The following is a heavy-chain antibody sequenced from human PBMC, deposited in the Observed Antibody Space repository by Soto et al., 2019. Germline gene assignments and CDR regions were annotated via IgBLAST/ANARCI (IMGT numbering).Heavy chain of an antibody. J-gene: IGHJ5*02. V-gene: IGHV1-8*01. Sequence: QVQLVQSGAEVKKPGASVKVSCKTSGYTFTSYDIHWVRQDTGQGPEWMEWMNPYSGNTVYAQKFQGRIIMTMNTPLSTDHIEISSLRSEDTAVYYCARMRFAALSGSLGQGTRGTFS. CDR1: GYTFTSYD. CDR3: ARMRFAALSGS. D-gene: IGHD3-9*01. CDR2: MNPYSGNT.